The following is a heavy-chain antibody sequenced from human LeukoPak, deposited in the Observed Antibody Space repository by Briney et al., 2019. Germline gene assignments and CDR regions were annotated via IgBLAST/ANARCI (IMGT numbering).Heavy chain of an antibody. V-gene: IGHV1-69*05. Sequence: SVKVSCKASGGTFSCYAISWVRQAPGQGLEWMGGIIPIFGTANYAQKFQGRVTITTDESTSTAYMELSSLRSEDTAVYYCARGVVVPAAMGADYWGQGTLVTVSS. J-gene: IGHJ4*02. CDR3: ARGVVVPAAMGADY. D-gene: IGHD2-2*01. CDR1: GGTFSCYA. CDR2: IIPIFGTA.